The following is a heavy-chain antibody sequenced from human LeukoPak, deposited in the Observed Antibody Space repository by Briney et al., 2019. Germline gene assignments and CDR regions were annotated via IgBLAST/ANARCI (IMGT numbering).Heavy chain of an antibody. CDR3: AKDPQRYESSGYYYVGAFDI. D-gene: IGHD3-22*01. CDR2: ISYDGSNK. V-gene: IGHV3-30*18. J-gene: IGHJ3*02. CDR1: GFTFRSYA. Sequence: GGALRLSCAASGFTFRSYAMHWVRQAPGKGLEWVAVISYDGSNKDYVDSVNGQFIIYRDNSKNTLYLQMNSLRAEDTAVYYCAKDPQRYESSGYYYVGAFDIWGQGTLVTGSS.